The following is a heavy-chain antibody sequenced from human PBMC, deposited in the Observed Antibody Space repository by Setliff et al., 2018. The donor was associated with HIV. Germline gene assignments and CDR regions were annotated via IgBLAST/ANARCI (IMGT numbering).Heavy chain of an antibody. CDR1: GGSIHNYY. J-gene: IGHJ1*01. CDR3: ARHHNTMVRGVAYFQH. Sequence: ASETLSLTCAVSGGSIHNYYWAWIRQPPGKRLEWIGYIYYSGNTNYNPSLKSRVTISVDTSKKQFSLKLSSVIAADTAVYYCARHHNTMVRGVAYFQHWGQGTLVTVSS. D-gene: IGHD3-10*01. CDR2: IYYSGNT. V-gene: IGHV4-59*08.